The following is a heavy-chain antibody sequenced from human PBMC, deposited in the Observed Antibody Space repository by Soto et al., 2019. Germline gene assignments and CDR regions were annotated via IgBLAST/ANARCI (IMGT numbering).Heavy chain of an antibody. CDR2: ISGSGSNT. CDR1: GFTFNNFA. Sequence: EVQLMESGGALERPGGSLRLSCAASGFTFNNFAMIWVRQAPGKGLEWVSAISGSGSNTYYADSVKGRFTISRDNSKNTVSLQMSSLRVEDTAVYYCTTGEDRNSNWYGKFASWGQGTQVTVSS. V-gene: IGHV3-23*01. J-gene: IGHJ4*02. D-gene: IGHD6-13*01. CDR3: TTGEDRNSNWYGKFAS.